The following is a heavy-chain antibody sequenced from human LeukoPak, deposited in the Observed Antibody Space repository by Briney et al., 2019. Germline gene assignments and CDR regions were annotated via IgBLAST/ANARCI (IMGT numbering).Heavy chain of an antibody. CDR2: ISGSGGST. CDR3: AKVYDNQLLFTWFDP. J-gene: IGHJ5*02. CDR1: GFTFSSYG. V-gene: IGHV3-23*01. Sequence: GGTLRLSCAASGFTFSSYGMSLVRQAPGKGLEWVSTISGSGGSTYYADSVKGRFTISRDNSKSTLYLQMNSLRAEDTAVYYCAKVYDNQLLFTWFDPWGQGTLVTVSS. D-gene: IGHD2-2*01.